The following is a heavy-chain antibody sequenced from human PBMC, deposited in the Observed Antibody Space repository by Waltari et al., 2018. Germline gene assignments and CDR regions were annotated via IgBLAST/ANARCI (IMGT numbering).Heavy chain of an antibody. Sequence: QLQLQESGPGLVKPSETLALTCSVSGGSLTNNRHYWGWIRQPPGQGLEWIGTISYNGATYSSPSLRGRLTLSRDTTMNQLSLKLGSVTAADTAVYYCATYIGASVGTAAFDVWGQGTMVTVSS. J-gene: IGHJ3*01. CDR3: ATYIGASVGTAAFDV. D-gene: IGHD5-12*01. CDR2: ISYNGAT. V-gene: IGHV4-39*01. CDR1: GGSLTNNRHY.